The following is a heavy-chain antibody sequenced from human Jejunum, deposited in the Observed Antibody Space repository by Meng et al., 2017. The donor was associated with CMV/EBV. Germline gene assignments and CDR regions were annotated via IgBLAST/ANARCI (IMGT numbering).Heavy chain of an antibody. CDR3: AKEGLNAPFDY. V-gene: IGHV3-66*01. CDR1: GFTVSSNY. CDR2: IYSGGNT. Sequence: VKLGESGGSLVQPGGSLRLSCAASGFTVSSNYMSWVRQAPGKGLEWVSVIYSGGNTYYADSVKGRFTISRDNSKNTLYLQMNNLRADDTAVYYCAKEGLNAPFDYWGQGTLVTVSS. J-gene: IGHJ4*02.